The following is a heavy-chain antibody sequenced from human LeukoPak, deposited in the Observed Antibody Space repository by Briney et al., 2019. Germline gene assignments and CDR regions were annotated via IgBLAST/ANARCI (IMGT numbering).Heavy chain of an antibody. CDR2: INPNSGGT. Sequence: GASVKVSCKASGYTFTGYYMHWVRQAPGQGLEWTGWINPNSGGTNYAQKFQGRVTMTRDTSISTAYMELSRLRSDDTAVYYCARDLRYSSGWYHVFDYWGQGTLVTVSS. V-gene: IGHV1-2*02. CDR1: GYTFTGYY. CDR3: ARDLRYSSGWYHVFDY. D-gene: IGHD6-19*01. J-gene: IGHJ4*02.